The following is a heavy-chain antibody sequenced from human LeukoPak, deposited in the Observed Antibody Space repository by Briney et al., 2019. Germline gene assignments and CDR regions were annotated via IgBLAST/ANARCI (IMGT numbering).Heavy chain of an antibody. V-gene: IGHV3-23*01. CDR2: ITGSGGFT. CDR1: GFPFSTYA. CDR3: AKVSAAAGTNPGTFDY. J-gene: IGHJ4*02. Sequence: GGSLRLSCAASGFPFSTYAMNWVRQAPGKGLEWVSVITGSGGFTQYADSVKGRFTISRDNSKNTLYLQMNSLRAEDTAVYYCAKVSAAAGTNPGTFDYWGQGTLVTVSS. D-gene: IGHD6-13*01.